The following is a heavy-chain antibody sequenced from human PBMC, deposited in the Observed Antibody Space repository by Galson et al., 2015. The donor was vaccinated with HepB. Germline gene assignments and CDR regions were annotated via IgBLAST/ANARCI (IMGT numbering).Heavy chain of an antibody. CDR2: IYSDGISI. V-gene: IGHV3-74*01. J-gene: IGHJ4*02. CDR1: GSTFSSYL. CDR3: ARTRSRGIIGHSYYFDY. D-gene: IGHD3-10*01. Sequence: SLRLSCAASGSTFSSYLMHWVRQAPGKGLAWVSRIYSDGISINYADSVKGRFTISRDNSKNTLYLQMNSLRGEDTAVYYCARTRSRGIIGHSYYFDYWGQGTLVTV.